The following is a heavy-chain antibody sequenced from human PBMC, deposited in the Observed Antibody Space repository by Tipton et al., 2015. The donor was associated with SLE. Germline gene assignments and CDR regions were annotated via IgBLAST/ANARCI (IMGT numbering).Heavy chain of an antibody. D-gene: IGHD3-10*01. Sequence: TLSLTCTVSGFSFSSYYWSWIRQPPGKGLEWIGYVYYSGSTNYNPSLRGRITTSVDTTKNQFSLKLSSVTAADTAVYYCARHASRRSGSYNEIDYWGQGTLVTVSS. CDR1: GFSFSSYY. CDR2: VYYSGST. CDR3: ARHASRRSGSYNEIDY. V-gene: IGHV4-59*08. J-gene: IGHJ4*02.